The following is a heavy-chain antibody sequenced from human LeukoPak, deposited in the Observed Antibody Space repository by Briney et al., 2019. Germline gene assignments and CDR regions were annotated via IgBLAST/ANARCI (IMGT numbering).Heavy chain of an antibody. CDR2: INGRGGII. D-gene: IGHD2-21*01. V-gene: IGHV3-48*04. J-gene: IGHJ4*02. CDR1: GFSFSNYY. CDR3: AREGDGSRYYFDY. Sequence: GGFLRLSCTASGFSFSNYYMNWVRQAPGKGLEWLSHINGRGGIINYADSVKGRFTISRDNARNSLDLHMSSLGAEDTAVYYCAREGDGSRYYFDYWGQGILVTVSS.